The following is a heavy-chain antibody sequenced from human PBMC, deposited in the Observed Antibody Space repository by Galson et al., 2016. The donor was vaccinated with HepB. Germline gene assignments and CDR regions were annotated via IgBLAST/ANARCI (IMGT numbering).Heavy chain of an antibody. CDR2: VSYILTTT. V-gene: IGHV3-64*01. Sequence: SLRLSCAASGFSFIDHVMHWVRHVPGKGLQYVSCVSYILTTTYYANSVKGRFTISRDNYKNTVYLQMGGLRVDDTAVYYCARENLQRRTGLDLWGRGTLATVSS. CDR3: ARENLQRRTGLDL. J-gene: IGHJ5*02. D-gene: IGHD1-1*01. CDR1: GFSFIDHV.